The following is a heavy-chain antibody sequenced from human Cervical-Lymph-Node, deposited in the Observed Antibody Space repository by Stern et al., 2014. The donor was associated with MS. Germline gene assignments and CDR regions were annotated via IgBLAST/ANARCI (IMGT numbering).Heavy chain of an antibody. CDR2: IRRSGTYM. J-gene: IGHJ6*02. V-gene: IGHV3-21*01. Sequence: EVQLVESGGGLVKPGGSLRLSCAVSGFTFSDYYMNWVRQAPGKGLQWVSSIRRSGTYMYYADSVKGRFTVSRDNAKNSLYLQMNSLRDEDTAVYYCARTYGDDYQNYAMDVWGQGTTVTVSS. D-gene: IGHD4-17*01. CDR1: GFTFSDYY. CDR3: ARTYGDDYQNYAMDV.